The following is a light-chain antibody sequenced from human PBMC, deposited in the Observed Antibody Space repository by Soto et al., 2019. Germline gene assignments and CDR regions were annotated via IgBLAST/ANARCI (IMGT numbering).Light chain of an antibody. CDR2: DAS. Sequence: DIQMTQSPSTLSASVGDRVTITCRASQSISSWLAWYQQKPGKAPKLLIYDASSLESGVPSRFSGSGSGTEFTLTSSSLQPDDFATYHCQQYNSYALTFGGGTKVEIK. CDR3: QQYNSYALT. J-gene: IGKJ4*01. CDR1: QSISSW. V-gene: IGKV1-5*01.